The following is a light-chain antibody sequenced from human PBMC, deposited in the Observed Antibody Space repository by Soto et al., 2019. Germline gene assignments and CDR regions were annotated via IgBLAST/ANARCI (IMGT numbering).Light chain of an antibody. V-gene: IGKV3-11*01. CDR1: QSVKTF. CDR3: QQRSNWPPIT. Sequence: EIVLTQSPATLSLSPGERATLSGRASQSVKTFLVWYQQRPGQAPRILIYDASHRAAGIPAPFCGSGFGTDFTLTISSLEPEDAAVYYCQQRSNWPPITFGQGTRLEI. CDR2: DAS. J-gene: IGKJ5*01.